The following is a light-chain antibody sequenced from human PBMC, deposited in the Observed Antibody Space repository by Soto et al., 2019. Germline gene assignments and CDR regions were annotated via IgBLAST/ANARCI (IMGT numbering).Light chain of an antibody. CDR1: QSISSW. J-gene: IGKJ1*01. V-gene: IGKV1-5*03. Sequence: DIQMTQSPSTLSASVGDRVTITCRASQSISSWLAWYQQKPGKAPKLLIYKASSLESGVRSRFSGSGSGTEFTLTISCLQPDDFATYYCQQYNSLWTFGQGTKVEIK. CDR2: KAS. CDR3: QQYNSLWT.